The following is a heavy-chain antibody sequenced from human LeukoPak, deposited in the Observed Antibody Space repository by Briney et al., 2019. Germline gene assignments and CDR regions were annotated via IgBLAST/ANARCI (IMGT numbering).Heavy chain of an antibody. D-gene: IGHD2-2*01. CDR3: AGDSCSSTSCPGHGAFDI. CDR1: GFTFSSYG. V-gene: IGHV3-33*01. J-gene: IGHJ3*02. CDR2: IWYDGSTK. Sequence: PGGSLRLSCAASGFTFSSYGTHWVRQAPGKGLEWVAIIWYDGSTKYNADSVKGRFTISRDNSKNTLYLQMNNLRDEDTAVYYCAGDSCSSTSCPGHGAFDIWGQGTMVTVSS.